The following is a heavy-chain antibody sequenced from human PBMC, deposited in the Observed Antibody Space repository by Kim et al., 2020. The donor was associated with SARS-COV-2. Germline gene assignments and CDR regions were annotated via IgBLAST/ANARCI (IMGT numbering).Heavy chain of an antibody. D-gene: IGHD6-13*01. J-gene: IGHJ4*02. Sequence: YADSVRGRFTIARDNSKTTLYLKMNSLRAEDTAVYYCAKRGYSSSYSFDYWGQGTLVTVSS. V-gene: IGHV3-30*02. CDR3: AKRGYSSSYSFDY.